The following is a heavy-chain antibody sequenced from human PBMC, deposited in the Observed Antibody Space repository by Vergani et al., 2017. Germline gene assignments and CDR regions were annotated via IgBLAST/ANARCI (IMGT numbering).Heavy chain of an antibody. CDR1: GFTFSSYW. J-gene: IGHJ2*01. CDR2: ISSSSSTI. D-gene: IGHD3-3*01. CDR3: ARKTISGFDL. Sequence: EVQLVESGGGLVQPGGSLRLSCAASGFTFSSYWMSWVRQAPGKGLEWVSYISSSSSTIYYADSVKGRFTISRDNAKNSLYLQMNSLRAEDTAVYYCARKTISGFDLWGRGTLVTVSS. V-gene: IGHV3-48*01.